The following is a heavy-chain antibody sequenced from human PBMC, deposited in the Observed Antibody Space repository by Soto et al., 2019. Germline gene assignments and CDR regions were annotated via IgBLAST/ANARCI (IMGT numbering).Heavy chain of an antibody. CDR3: AKLRDFVVLPAGILDY. J-gene: IGHJ4*02. V-gene: IGHV3-23*01. Sequence: GGLQRHSYTASEFTSVSLGVRCIRQNQGKGLEWVSVISGGGDTTYYTPSVKGRFTISRDDFRNTLYLQMNSLRTEDTAIYFCAKLRDFVVLPAGILDYLGPGTLVTGSS. CDR2: ISGGGDTT. CDR1: EFTSVSLG. D-gene: IGHD2-8*01.